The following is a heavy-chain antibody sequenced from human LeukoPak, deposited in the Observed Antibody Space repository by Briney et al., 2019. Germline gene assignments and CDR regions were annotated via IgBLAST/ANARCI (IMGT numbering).Heavy chain of an antibody. Sequence: PSETLSLTCTVSGGSISSYYWSWIRQSPGKGLECIGYIHYTGSTNYNPSLKSRVTISVETSKNQFSLKLKSVTAADTAVYYCAKGGYYGSGNDFRFDPWGQGTLVTVSS. V-gene: IGHV4-59*01. D-gene: IGHD3-10*01. CDR1: GGSISSYY. J-gene: IGHJ5*02. CDR2: IHYTGST. CDR3: AKGGYYGSGNDFRFDP.